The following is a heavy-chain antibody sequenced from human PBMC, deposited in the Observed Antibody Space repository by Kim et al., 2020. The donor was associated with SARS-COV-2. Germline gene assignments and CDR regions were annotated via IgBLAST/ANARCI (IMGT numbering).Heavy chain of an antibody. V-gene: IGHV3-11*01. CDR3: ARADGLAAIDY. D-gene: IGHD6-25*01. J-gene: IGHJ4*02. Sequence: GGSLRLSCAASGFIFGDKYMTWIRQAPGKGLEWVSCISHDSVTKYYGDSVKGRFTVSRDNDKNSLFLQMDGLRAEDTAAYYCARADGLAAIDYWGQGSL. CDR2: ISHDSVTK. CDR1: GFIFGDKY.